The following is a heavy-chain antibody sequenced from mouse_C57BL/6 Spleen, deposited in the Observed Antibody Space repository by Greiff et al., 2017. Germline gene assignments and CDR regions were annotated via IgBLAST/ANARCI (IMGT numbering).Heavy chain of an antibody. CDR2: INPSSGYT. CDR1: GYTFTSYW. Sequence: QVQLQQSGAELATPGASVKLSCKASGYTFTSYWMHWVKQRPGQGLEWIGYINPSSGYTKYNQKFKVKATLTAVKSSSTAYMQLSSLTYEESAVYYCARGGLYYSSSNYFDYWGQGATLPVSS. V-gene: IGHV1-7*01. CDR3: ARGGLYYSSSNYFDY. J-gene: IGHJ2*01. D-gene: IGHD1-1*01.